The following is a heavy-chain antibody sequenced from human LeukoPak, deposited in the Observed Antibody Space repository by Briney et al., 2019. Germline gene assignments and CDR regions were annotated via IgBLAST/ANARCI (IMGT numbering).Heavy chain of an antibody. CDR1: GFTFSTYS. J-gene: IGHJ4*01. CDR3: ATRSPRDY. CDR2: ISSSSTYI. V-gene: IGHV3-21*01. Sequence: GGSLRLPCAASGFTFSTYSMIWVRQAPGKGLEWVSYISSSSTYIYYADSVKGRFTISRDNANNSLYLQMNSPRAEDTAVYYCATRSPRDYWGQGTLVTVSS.